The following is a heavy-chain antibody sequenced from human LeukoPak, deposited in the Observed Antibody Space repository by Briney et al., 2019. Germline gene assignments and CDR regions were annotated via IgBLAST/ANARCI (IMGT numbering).Heavy chain of an antibody. D-gene: IGHD6-13*01. CDR1: GGSISSYY. J-gene: IGHJ6*02. CDR2: IYYSGST. Sequence: SETLSLICTVSGGSISSYYWSWIRQPPGKGLEWIGYIYYSGSTNYNPSLKSRVTISVDTSKNQFSLKLSSVTAADTAVYYCARHPPLIAAAGRNYYYYGMDVWGQGTTVTVSS. V-gene: IGHV4-59*08. CDR3: ARHPPLIAAAGRNYYYYGMDV.